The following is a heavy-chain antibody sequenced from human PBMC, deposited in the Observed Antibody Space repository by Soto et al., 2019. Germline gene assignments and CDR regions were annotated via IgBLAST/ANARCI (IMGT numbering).Heavy chain of an antibody. CDR3: AKGRKGVGVAVAGNHC. CDR1: GFAFSTYG. V-gene: IGHV3-30*18. D-gene: IGHD6-19*01. J-gene: IGHJ4*02. Sequence: QVQLVESGGGVVQPGTSLRLSCAASGFAFSTYGMHWVRQAPGKGLEWLSLISYDGSNKYYADSVTGRFTISRDNSKNTLYLQMNTRRAEDTAVYYCAKGRKGVGVAVAGNHCWGQGTLVTVSS. CDR2: ISYDGSNK.